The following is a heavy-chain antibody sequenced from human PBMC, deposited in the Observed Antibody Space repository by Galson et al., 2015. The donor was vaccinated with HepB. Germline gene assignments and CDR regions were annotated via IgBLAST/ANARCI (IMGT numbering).Heavy chain of an antibody. V-gene: IGHV3-21*01. J-gene: IGHJ4*02. D-gene: IGHD1-1*01. CDR1: GFTFSTCS. Sequence: SLRLSCAASGFTFSTCSMSWVRQAPGKGLEWVSSISKSSDYIHYADSVKGRFTISRDNVKTSLYLQMNGLRAEDTAVYYCARDSPWESSDWNEADSRGQGTLVTVSS. CDR3: ARDSPWESSDWNEADS. CDR2: ISKSSDYI.